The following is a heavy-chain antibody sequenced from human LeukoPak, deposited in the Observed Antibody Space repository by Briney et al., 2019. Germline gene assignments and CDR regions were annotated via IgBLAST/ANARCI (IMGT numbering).Heavy chain of an antibody. CDR2: INPSGGST. CDR3: ARAFMITFGGAVRAPFDY. Sequence: ASVKVSCKASGYTFTSYYMHWVRQAPGQGLERMGIINPSGGSTSYAQKFQGRVTMTRDTSTSTVYMELSSLRSEDTAVYYCARAFMITFGGAVRAPFDYWGQGTLVTVSS. D-gene: IGHD3-16*01. CDR1: GYTFTSYY. J-gene: IGHJ4*02. V-gene: IGHV1-46*01.